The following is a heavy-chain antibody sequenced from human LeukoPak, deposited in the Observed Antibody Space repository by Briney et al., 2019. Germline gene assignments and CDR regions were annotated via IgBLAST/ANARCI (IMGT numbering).Heavy chain of an antibody. CDR2: IRYDGSNK. J-gene: IGHJ4*02. V-gene: IGHV3-30*02. D-gene: IGHD3-10*01. CDR1: GFTFSSYG. Sequence: PGGSLRLSCAASGFTFSSYGMHWVRQAPGKGLEWVAFIRYDGSNKYYADSVKGRFTISRDNSKNTVYLQMNSLRAEDTAVYYCARVRSLYYGSGSELDYWGQGTLVTVSS. CDR3: ARVRSLYYGSGSELDY.